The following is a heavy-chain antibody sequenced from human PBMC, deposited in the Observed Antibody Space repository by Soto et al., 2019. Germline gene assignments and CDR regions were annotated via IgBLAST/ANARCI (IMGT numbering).Heavy chain of an antibody. Sequence: GGSLRLSCAASGFTFSNAWMSWVRQAPGKGLEWVGRIKSKTDGGTTDYAAPVKGRFTISRDDSKNTLYLQMNSLKTEDTAVYYCTTADPYYDFWSGLDEAYYFQHWGQGTLVTVSS. CDR2: IKSKTDGGTT. CDR1: GFTFSNAW. J-gene: IGHJ1*01. D-gene: IGHD3-3*01. CDR3: TTADPYYDFWSGLDEAYYFQH. V-gene: IGHV3-15*01.